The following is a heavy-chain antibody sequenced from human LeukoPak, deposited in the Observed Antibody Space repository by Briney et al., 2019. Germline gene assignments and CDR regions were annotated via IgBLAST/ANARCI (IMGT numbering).Heavy chain of an antibody. CDR2: IYYSGST. CDR3: AIDFRGYIDY. Sequence: SETLSLTCTVSGGSISSYYWSWIRQPPGKGLEWIGCIYYSGSTNYNPSLKSRVTISVDPSRHQFSLKLSSVTAADTAVYYCAIDFRGYIDYWGQGALVTVSS. CDR1: GGSISSYY. D-gene: IGHD5-18*01. J-gene: IGHJ4*02. V-gene: IGHV4-59*01.